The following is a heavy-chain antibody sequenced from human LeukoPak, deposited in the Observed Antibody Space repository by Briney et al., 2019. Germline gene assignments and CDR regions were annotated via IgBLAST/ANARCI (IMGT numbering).Heavy chain of an antibody. D-gene: IGHD1-1*01. CDR3: ARGDGYINYYYYMDV. CDR2: INPNSGGT. CDR1: GGTFSSYA. V-gene: IGHV1-2*06. J-gene: IGHJ6*03. Sequence: ASVKVSCKASGGTFSSYAISWVRQAPGQGLEWMGRINPNSGGTNYAQKFQGRVTMTRDTSISTAYMELSRLRSDDTAVYYCARGDGYINYYYYMDVWGKGTTVTVSS.